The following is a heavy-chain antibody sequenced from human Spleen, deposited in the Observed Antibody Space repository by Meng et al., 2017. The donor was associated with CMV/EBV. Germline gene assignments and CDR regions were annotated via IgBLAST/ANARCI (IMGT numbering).Heavy chain of an antibody. V-gene: IGHV3-30*02. J-gene: IGHJ4*02. CDR3: AKDGRGSSGAYYFDY. CDR1: GFAFSYYG. D-gene: IGHD6-6*01. Sequence: GESLKISCAASGFAFSYYGMNWVRQAPGKGLEWVASIHYDGAKSYSADSVKGRFTISRDNSKNSLYLQMNSLRTEDTALYYCAKDGRGSSGAYYFDYWGQGTLVTVSS. CDR2: IHYDGAKS.